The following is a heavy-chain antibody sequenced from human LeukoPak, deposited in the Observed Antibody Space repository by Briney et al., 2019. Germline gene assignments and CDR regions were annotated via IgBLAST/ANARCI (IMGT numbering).Heavy chain of an antibody. Sequence: PGGSLRLSCAASGFTFSNAWMSWVRQAPGKGLEWVGRIKSKTDGRTTDYAAPVKCRFTISSDDSKNTLYLQMNSLKTEDTAVYYCTTAVVAASLYWGQGTLVTVSS. J-gene: IGHJ4*02. V-gene: IGHV3-15*01. CDR2: IKSKTDGRTT. D-gene: IGHD2-15*01. CDR1: GFTFSNAW. CDR3: TTAVVAASLY.